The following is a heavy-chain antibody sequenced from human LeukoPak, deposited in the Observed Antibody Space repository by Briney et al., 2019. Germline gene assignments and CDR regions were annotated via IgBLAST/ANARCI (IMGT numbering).Heavy chain of an antibody. J-gene: IGHJ3*02. CDR2: ISYDGSNK. CDR1: GFTFSSYS. D-gene: IGHD3-3*01. CDR3: AKSRLSGINDAFDI. V-gene: IGHV3-30*18. Sequence: SGGSLRLSCAASGFTFSSYSIHWVRQAPGKGLEWVAVISYDGSNKYYADSVKGRFTISRDNSKNTLYLQMNSLRAEDTALYYCAKSRLSGINDAFDIWGQGTMVTVSS.